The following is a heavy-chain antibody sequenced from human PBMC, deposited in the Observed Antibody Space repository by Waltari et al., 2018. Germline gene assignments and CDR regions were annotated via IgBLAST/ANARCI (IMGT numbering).Heavy chain of an antibody. CDR3: ARDRAPVGWALLDY. Sequence: QVQLVESGGGVVRPGRSLRLSCADSGFSFSNHGMHWVRQAPGKGLEWVVFISAHGTNKNYVDSVRRRFTLSRENSMTSVYLQMTGLRREDTAVYFCARDRAPVGWALLDYWGQGTLVTVSS. CDR1: GFSFSNHG. CDR2: ISAHGTNK. V-gene: IGHV3-30*03. D-gene: IGHD2-15*01. J-gene: IGHJ4*02.